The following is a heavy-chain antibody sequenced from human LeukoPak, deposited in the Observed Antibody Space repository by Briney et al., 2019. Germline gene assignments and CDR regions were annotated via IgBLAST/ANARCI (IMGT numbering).Heavy chain of an antibody. Sequence: PSETLSLTCTVSVGSISSSSYYWGWIRQPPGKGLEWIGNIYYSGSTYYNPSLKSRVTISVDTAKNQFSLKLSSVTAADTAVYYCAREGYSSGWYPTDYWGQGTLVTVSS. CDR3: AREGYSSGWYPTDY. CDR1: VGSISSSSYY. D-gene: IGHD6-19*01. V-gene: IGHV4-39*02. J-gene: IGHJ4*02. CDR2: IYYSGST.